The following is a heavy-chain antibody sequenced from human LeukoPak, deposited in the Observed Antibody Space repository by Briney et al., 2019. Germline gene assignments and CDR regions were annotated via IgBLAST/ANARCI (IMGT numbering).Heavy chain of an antibody. Sequence: SETLSLTCAVYGGSFSGYYWSWIRQPPGKGLEWIGEINHSGSTNYNPSLKSRVTISVDTSKNQFSLKLSSVTAADTAVYYCARGGGWFGELRGYFQHWGQGTLVTASS. V-gene: IGHV4-34*01. J-gene: IGHJ1*01. D-gene: IGHD3-10*01. CDR3: ARGGGWFGELRGYFQH. CDR2: INHSGST. CDR1: GGSFSGYY.